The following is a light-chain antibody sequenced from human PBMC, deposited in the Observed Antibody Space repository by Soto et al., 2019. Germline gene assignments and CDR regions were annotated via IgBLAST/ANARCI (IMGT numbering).Light chain of an antibody. Sequence: IQMTQSPSTLSASVGDRVTITCRASQSISSWLAWYQQIPGKAPKLLIYAASSLHSGVPSRFSGSGSGTDFTLTISSLQPEDFATYYCQEPNSFPRTFGQGTKVDIK. V-gene: IGKV1-12*01. CDR1: QSISSW. CDR2: AAS. CDR3: QEPNSFPRT. J-gene: IGKJ1*01.